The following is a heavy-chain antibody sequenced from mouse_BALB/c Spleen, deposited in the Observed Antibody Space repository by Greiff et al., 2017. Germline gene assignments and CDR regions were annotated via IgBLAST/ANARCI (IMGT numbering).Heavy chain of an antibody. CDR1: GFSLSRYS. CDR2: IWGGGST. J-gene: IGHJ1*01. V-gene: IGHV2-6-4*01. Sequence: QVQLKESGPGLVAPSQCLSITCTVSGFSLSRYSVHWVRQPPGKGLEWLGMIWGGGSTDYNSALKSRLSTSKDNSKNQVFLKMNSLQTDDTAMYYCARNRDGNTCFDVWGAGTTVTVSS. CDR3: ARNRDGNTCFDV. D-gene: IGHD2-1*01.